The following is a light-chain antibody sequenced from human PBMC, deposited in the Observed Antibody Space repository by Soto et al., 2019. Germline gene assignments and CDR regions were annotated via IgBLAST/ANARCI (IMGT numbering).Light chain of an antibody. CDR2: SNN. CDR1: SSNIGTPYD. V-gene: IGLV1-40*01. J-gene: IGLJ2*01. Sequence: QAVVTQPPSLSGAPGQRVTISCTGSSSNIGTPYDVHWYQQLPGTAPKLLIYSNNNRPSGVPDRFSGSRSGTSASLAITGLQAEDEADYYCQSYDISLNNVVFGGGTQLTVL. CDR3: QSYDISLNNVV.